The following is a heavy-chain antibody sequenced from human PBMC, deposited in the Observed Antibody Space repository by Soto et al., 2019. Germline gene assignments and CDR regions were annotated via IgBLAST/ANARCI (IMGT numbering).Heavy chain of an antibody. CDR3: ARGGQDFWSGPFDY. V-gene: IGHV4-4*07. CDR2: IDNSGST. Sequence: SETLSLTCTVSVGSSSNYFCNWIRQPAGKGLEWIGRIDNSGSTNYNPSLKSRITMSADTSRNQFSLKLNSVTAADTAVYYCARGGQDFWSGPFDYWGQGALVTVS. D-gene: IGHD3-3*01. J-gene: IGHJ4*02. CDR1: VGSSSNYF.